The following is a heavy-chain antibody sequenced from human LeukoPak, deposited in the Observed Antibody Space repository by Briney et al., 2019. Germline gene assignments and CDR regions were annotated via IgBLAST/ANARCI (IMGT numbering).Heavy chain of an antibody. CDR1: GFTVSSNY. V-gene: IGHV3-53*01. CDR3: ARDKGSSWSDAFDI. J-gene: IGHJ3*02. CDR2: ISIPGSI. D-gene: IGHD6-13*01. Sequence: PGGSLRLSCAASGFTVSSNYMTWVRQAPGKGLEWGSVISIPGSIAYADSVKGRFTTSRDNSKNTLYLQMNSLRADDTAVYYCARDKGSSWSDAFDIWGQGTMVTVSS.